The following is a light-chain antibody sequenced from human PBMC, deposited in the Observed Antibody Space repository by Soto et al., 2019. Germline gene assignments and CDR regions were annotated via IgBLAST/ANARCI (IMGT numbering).Light chain of an antibody. V-gene: IGKV3-20*01. J-gene: IGKJ4*01. CDR1: QSVYSSY. CDR2: GAS. Sequence: EIVLTQSPGTLSLSPGDRATLSCRASQSVYSSYLAWYQQKPGQAPRLLIYGASSRATGIPDRFSGSGSGTDFTLTISRLEPEDFAVYYWQQYGSSPLTFGGGTKVEIK. CDR3: QQYGSSPLT.